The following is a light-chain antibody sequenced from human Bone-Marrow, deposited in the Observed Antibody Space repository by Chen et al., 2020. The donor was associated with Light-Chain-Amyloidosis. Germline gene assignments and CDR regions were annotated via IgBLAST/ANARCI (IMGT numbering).Light chain of an antibody. CDR3: QVCDRSSDRPV. V-gene: IGLV3-21*02. J-gene: IGLJ3*02. CDR2: DDS. CDR1: NIGSTS. Sequence: SYVLTQPSSVSVAPGQTATIAWGGNNIGSTSVHWYQQTPGQAPLLVVYDDSARPSGIPERLSGANSGNTATLTISRVEAGDEAAYYCQVCDRSSDRPVFGGGTKLTVL.